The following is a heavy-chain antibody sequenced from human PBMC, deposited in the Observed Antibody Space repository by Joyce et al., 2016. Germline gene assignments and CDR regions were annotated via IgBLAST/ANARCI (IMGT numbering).Heavy chain of an antibody. CDR3: AKILTATYSSGWFLDY. Sequence: QVQLVESGGGVVQPGRSLRVFCAASGLTLSKYGVHWVRQAPGKGLEWVAVISEDGIYKYYADPVKGRFTIFRDNSKNTVFLEMNSLRAEDTAVYYCAKILTATYSSGWFLDYWGQGTLVTVSS. D-gene: IGHD6-25*01. CDR1: GLTLSKYG. CDR2: ISEDGIYK. V-gene: IGHV3-30*18. J-gene: IGHJ4*02.